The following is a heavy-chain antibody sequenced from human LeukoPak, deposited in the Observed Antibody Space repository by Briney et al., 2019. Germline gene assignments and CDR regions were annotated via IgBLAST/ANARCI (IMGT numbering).Heavy chain of an antibody. D-gene: IGHD6-19*01. CDR1: GYTFTSYG. CDR3: ARSSLAVAGSVFDY. V-gene: IGHV1-18*01. J-gene: IGHJ4*02. CDR2: ISTHNGNT. Sequence: ASVKVSCKASGYTFTSYGISWVRQAPGQGLEWMGWISTHNGNTNYAQKLQGRVSMTTDTSTSTAYMELRSLRSDDTAVYYCARSSLAVAGSVFDYWGQGTLVTVS.